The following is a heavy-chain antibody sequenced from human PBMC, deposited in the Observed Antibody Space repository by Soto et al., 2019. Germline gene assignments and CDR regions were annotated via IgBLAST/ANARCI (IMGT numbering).Heavy chain of an antibody. CDR1: GFTFSDYY. CDR2: ISSSGSTI. CDR3: ARGGNRYQLQHSFYYYYYMDV. J-gene: IGHJ6*03. D-gene: IGHD2-2*01. V-gene: IGHV3-11*01. Sequence: GGSLRLSCAASGFTFSDYYMSWIRQAPGKGLEWVSYISSSGSTIYYADSVKGRFTISRDNAKNSLYLQMNSLRAEDTAVYYCARGGNRYQLQHSFYYYYYMDVWGKGTTVTVSS.